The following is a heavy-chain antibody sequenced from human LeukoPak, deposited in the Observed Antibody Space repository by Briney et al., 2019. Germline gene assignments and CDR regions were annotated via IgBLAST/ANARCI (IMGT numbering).Heavy chain of an antibody. CDR1: GFSLRSQS. Sequence: GGSLRLSCAASGFSLRSQSMNWVRQGPGKGLVWVSRIKYDASSASYADSVKGRFTISRDNANKSLYLQMNSLRAEDTAVYYCARGLYCMDVWAKGPRSPSP. CDR3: ARGLYCMDV. J-gene: IGHJ6*02. CDR2: IKYDASSA. V-gene: IGHV3-74*01.